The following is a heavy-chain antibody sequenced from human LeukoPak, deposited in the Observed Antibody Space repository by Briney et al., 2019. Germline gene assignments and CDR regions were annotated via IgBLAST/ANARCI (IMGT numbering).Heavy chain of an antibody. CDR2: IYSGGST. V-gene: IGHV3-53*01. J-gene: IGHJ4*02. CDR3: ASITMVRGVSQAPFDY. Sequence: PGGSLRLSCAASGFTVSSNYMSWVRQAPGKGLEWVSVIYSGGSTYYADSVKGRLTISRDNSKNTLYLQMNSLRAEDTAVYYCASITMVRGVSQAPFDYWGQGTLVTVSS. D-gene: IGHD3-10*01. CDR1: GFTVSSNY.